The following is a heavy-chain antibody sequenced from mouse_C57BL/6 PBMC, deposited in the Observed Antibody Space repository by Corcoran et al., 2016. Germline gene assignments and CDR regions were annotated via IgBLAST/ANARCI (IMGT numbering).Heavy chain of an antibody. CDR2: INPYNGGT. V-gene: IGHV1-19*01. J-gene: IGHJ1*03. CDR1: GYTFTDYY. Sequence: EVQLQQSGPELVKPGASVKISCKASGYTFTDYYMNWVKQSHGKSLEWIGVINPYNGGTSYNQKFKGKATLTVDKSSSTAYMELNSLTSEDSAVYYCAREYDYSHWYFDVWGTGTTVTVSS. D-gene: IGHD2-12*01. CDR3: AREYDYSHWYFDV.